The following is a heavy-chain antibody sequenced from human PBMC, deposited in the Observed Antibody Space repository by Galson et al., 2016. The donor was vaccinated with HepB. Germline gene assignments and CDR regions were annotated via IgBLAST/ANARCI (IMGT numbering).Heavy chain of an antibody. CDR3: ARQEKT. Sequence: TLSLTCTVSGGSIISGGYYWSWIRQHPGKGLEWIGYIYHSGSTPYNPSLKSRVTISLDTSKNQFSLKLSSVTVADTAVYYCARQEKTWGQGALVTVSS. CDR1: GGSIISGGYY. CDR2: IYHSGST. J-gene: IGHJ4*02. V-gene: IGHV4-31*03.